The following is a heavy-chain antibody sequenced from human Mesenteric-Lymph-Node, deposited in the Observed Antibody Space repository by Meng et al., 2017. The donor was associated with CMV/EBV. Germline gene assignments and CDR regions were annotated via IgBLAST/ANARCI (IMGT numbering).Heavy chain of an antibody. CDR3: ARDGDYYDSSGYNPFDY. J-gene: IGHJ4*02. D-gene: IGHD3-22*01. Sequence: QLQLQESGPGLGKTSATRSFTCTVSCGAISSSSYYWGWIRQPPGKGLEWIGSIYYSGSTYYNPSLKSRVTISVDTSKNQSSLKLSSVTAADTAVYYCARDGDYYDSSGYNPFDYWGQGTLVTVSS. CDR1: CGAISSSSYY. V-gene: IGHV4-39*07. CDR2: IYYSGST.